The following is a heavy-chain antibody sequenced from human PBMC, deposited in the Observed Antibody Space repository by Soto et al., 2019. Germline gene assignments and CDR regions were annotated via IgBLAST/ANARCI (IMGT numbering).Heavy chain of an antibody. CDR2: IKQDGSEK. D-gene: IGHD3-16*01. CDR3: ARGGSPYYYGMDV. Sequence: EVQLVESGGGLVQPGGSLRLSCAASGFTFSSYWMSWVRQAPGKGLEWVANIKQDGSEKYYVDSVKGRFTISRDNAKNSLYLQMNSLRAEDTAVYYCARGGSPYYYGMDVWGQGTTVTVSS. V-gene: IGHV3-7*05. J-gene: IGHJ6*02. CDR1: GFTFSSYW.